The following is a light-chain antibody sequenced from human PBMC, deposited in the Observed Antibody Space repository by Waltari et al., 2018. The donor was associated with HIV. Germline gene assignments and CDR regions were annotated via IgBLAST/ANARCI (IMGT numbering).Light chain of an antibody. V-gene: IGLV1-40*03. CDR1: SSNIGAGYD. Sequence: QSVLTQPPSISGAPGQRITVSCSGTSSNIGAGYDVHRYQQLPGTAPKPLLHKNKNRPSGVPDRFSASKSDASASLAITGLQAADEGDYFCQSYDTSLSAWVFGGGTRLTVL. CDR3: QSYDTSLSAWV. CDR2: KNK. J-gene: IGLJ2*01.